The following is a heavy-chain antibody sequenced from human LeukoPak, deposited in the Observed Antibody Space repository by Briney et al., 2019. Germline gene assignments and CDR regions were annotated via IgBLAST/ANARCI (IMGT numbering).Heavy chain of an antibody. D-gene: IGHD1-1*01. V-gene: IGHV1-3*01. CDR1: GYTFTSYA. CDR3: ARDRVNWNDRRYDAFDI. CDR2: INAGNGNT. Sequence: ASVKVSCKASGYTFTSYAMHWVRQVPGQRLEWMGWINAGNGNTKYSQKFQGRVTITRGTSASTAYMELSSLRSEDTAVYYCARDRVNWNDRRYDAFDIWGQGTMVTVSS. J-gene: IGHJ3*02.